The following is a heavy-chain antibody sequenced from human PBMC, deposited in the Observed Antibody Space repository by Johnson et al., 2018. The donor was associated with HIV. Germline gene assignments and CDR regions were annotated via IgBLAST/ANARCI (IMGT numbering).Heavy chain of an antibody. V-gene: IGHV3-73*01. CDR2: IRSKANSYAT. J-gene: IGHJ3*02. D-gene: IGHD5-12*01. CDR1: GFTFSGSA. CDR3: TRHGGYDPRGYVGAFDI. Sequence: VQLVESGGGLVQPGGSLKLSCAASGFTFSGSAMHWVRQASGKGLEWVGRIRSKANSYATAYAASVKGRFTIPRDDSKNTAYLQMNSLKTEDTAVYYCTRHGGYDPRGYVGAFDIWGQGTMVTVSS.